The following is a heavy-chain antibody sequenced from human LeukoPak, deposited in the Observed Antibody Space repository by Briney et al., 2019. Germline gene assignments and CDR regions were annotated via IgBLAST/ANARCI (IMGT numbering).Heavy chain of an antibody. CDR1: GGTFSSYA. D-gene: IGHD3-10*01. J-gene: IGHJ3*02. CDR3: ASPTRVRGVNDAFDI. CDR2: IIPIFGTA. V-gene: IGHV1-69*13. Sequence: GASVKVSCKASGGTFSSYAISWVRQAPGQGLEWMGGIIPIFGTANYAQKFQGRVTITADESTSTAYMELSSLRSEDTAVYYCASPTRVRGVNDAFDIWGQGTMVTVSS.